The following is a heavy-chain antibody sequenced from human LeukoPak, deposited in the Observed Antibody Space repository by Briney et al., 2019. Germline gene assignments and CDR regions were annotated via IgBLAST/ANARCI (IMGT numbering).Heavy chain of an antibody. V-gene: IGHV4-31*03. Sequence: SQTLSLTCTVSGGSISNGGYFWSWIRQHPGMGLEWIGLIYYSGSTYSNPSLKSRVTISVDTSENQISLKVSSVTAADTAVYHCARATVTTSYGMDVWGQGTTVIVSS. J-gene: IGHJ6*02. CDR1: GGSISNGGYF. CDR3: ARATVTTSYGMDV. D-gene: IGHD4-17*01. CDR2: IYYSGST.